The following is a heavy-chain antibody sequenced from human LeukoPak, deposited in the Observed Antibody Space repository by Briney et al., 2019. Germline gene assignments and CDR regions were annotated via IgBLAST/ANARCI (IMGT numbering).Heavy chain of an antibody. CDR2: INHSGST. Sequence: SETLSLTCAVYGGSFSGYYWSWIRQPPGKGLEWIGEINHSGSTNYNPSLKSRVTISVDTSKNQFSLKLSSVTAADTAVYYCARVGTHDRSGYYINYWGQGTLVTDSS. CDR3: ARVGTHDRSGYYINY. V-gene: IGHV4-34*01. J-gene: IGHJ4*02. D-gene: IGHD3-22*01. CDR1: GGSFSGYY.